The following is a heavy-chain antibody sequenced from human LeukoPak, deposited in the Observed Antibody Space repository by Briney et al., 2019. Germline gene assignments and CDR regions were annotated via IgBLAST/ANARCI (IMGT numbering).Heavy chain of an antibody. D-gene: IGHD6-13*01. Sequence: SETLSLTCTVSGYSISSGYYWGWIRQPPGKGLEWIGSIYHSGSTNYNPSLKSRVTISVDTSKNQFSLKLSSVTAADTAVYYCARRYSSSWYGPNYYYMDVWGKGTTVTISS. J-gene: IGHJ6*03. V-gene: IGHV4-38-2*02. CDR3: ARRYSSSWYGPNYYYMDV. CDR1: GYSISSGYY. CDR2: IYHSGST.